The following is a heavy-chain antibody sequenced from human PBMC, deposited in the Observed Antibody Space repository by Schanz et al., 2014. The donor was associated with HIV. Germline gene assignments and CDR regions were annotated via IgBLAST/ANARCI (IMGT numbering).Heavy chain of an antibody. J-gene: IGHJ6*02. V-gene: IGHV3-21*05. CDR3: ARDTVRGVKDSMDV. Sequence: EVQLVESGGGLVKPGGSLRLSCAGSGFTFSTYSMNWVRQAPGKGLEWVSYISSGGTTIYYADSVKGRFTVSRDNAKNSLYLQMKSLRVEDTAVYYCARDTVRGVKDSMDVWGQGTTVTVSS. D-gene: IGHD3-10*01. CDR2: ISSGGTTI. CDR1: GFTFSTYS.